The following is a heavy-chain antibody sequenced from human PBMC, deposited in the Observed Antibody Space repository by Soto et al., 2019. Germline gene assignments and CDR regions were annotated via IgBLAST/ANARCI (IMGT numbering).Heavy chain of an antibody. V-gene: IGHV3-23*01. J-gene: IGHJ4*02. Sequence: GGSLRLSCAASGFTFDSYAMSWVRQAPGKGLEWVSGITGSGGNTYYADSVKGRFTISRDNSKSTLYLQMSSLGAEDTAVYYCSKGRMTTGSITLGYWGQGTLVTVSS. CDR3: SKGRMTTGSITLGY. CDR2: ITGSGGNT. CDR1: GFTFDSYA. D-gene: IGHD4-17*01.